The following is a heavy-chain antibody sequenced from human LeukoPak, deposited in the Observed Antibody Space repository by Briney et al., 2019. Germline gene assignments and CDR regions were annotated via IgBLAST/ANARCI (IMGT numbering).Heavy chain of an antibody. J-gene: IGHJ4*02. D-gene: IGHD6-19*01. CDR3: ARDQGGSGWYSFDY. V-gene: IGHV1-8*03. CDR2: INPNSGNT. CDR1: GYTFTSYD. Sequence: GGSVKVSCKASGYTFTSYDINWVRQATGQGLEWIGWINPNSGNTGYSQKFQGRVTITTNTSISTAYMELSRMRSEDTAVYYCARDQGGSGWYSFDYWGQGTLVTVSS.